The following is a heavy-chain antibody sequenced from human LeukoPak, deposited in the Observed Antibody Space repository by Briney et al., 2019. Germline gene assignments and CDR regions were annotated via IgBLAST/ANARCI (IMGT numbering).Heavy chain of an antibody. V-gene: IGHV1-69*06. D-gene: IGHD3/OR15-3a*01. Sequence: GASVKVSCKASGGTYSTYTISWVRQAPGQGLEWMGGIIPLFGAAHYAQKFQGRVTITADRSTSTFYMELSSLRFEDTALYYCARGSQFSPGSRDYQYYMDVWGTGTTVTVSS. J-gene: IGHJ6*03. CDR3: ARGSQFSPGSRDYQYYMDV. CDR1: GGTYSTYT. CDR2: IIPLFGAA.